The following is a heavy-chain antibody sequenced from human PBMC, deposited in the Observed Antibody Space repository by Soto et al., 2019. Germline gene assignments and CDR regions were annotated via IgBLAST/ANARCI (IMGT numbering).Heavy chain of an antibody. CDR2: ISSSEST. CDR1: GFTFSTCT. D-gene: IGHD1-1*01. V-gene: IGHV3-21*01. J-gene: IGHJ4*02. Sequence: EVQVVESGGGLVKPGGSLRLSCAVSGFTFSTCTMNWVRQAPGKGLEWVASISSSESTYYADSVEGRFTISRDNARNSLYLQMSSLRAEDTAVYYCSREVQPVVRREYDYWAQGTLVTVSS. CDR3: SREVQPVVRREYDY.